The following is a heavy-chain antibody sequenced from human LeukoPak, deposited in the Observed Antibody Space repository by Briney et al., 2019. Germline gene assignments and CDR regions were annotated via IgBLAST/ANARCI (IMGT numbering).Heavy chain of an antibody. Sequence: GASVKVSCKASGYTFTSYDINWVRQATGQGLEWMGWMNPNSGNTGYAQKFQGRVTITRNTSISTAYMELSSLRSEDTAVYYCARGLRGYSYGSYYYYYYMDVWGKGTTVTVSS. CDR1: GYTFTSYD. CDR3: ARGLRGYSYGSYYYYYYMDV. CDR2: MNPNSGNT. D-gene: IGHD5-18*01. J-gene: IGHJ6*03. V-gene: IGHV1-8*03.